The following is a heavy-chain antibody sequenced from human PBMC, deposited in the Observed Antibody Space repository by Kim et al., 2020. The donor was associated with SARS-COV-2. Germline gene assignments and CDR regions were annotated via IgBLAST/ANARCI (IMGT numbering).Heavy chain of an antibody. CDR2: IYYSGST. J-gene: IGHJ6*02. CDR3: VSSTRNYYYGMEV. Sequence: SETLSLTCTVSGGSISSYYWSWIRQPPGKGLEWIGYIYYSGSTNYNPSLKSRVTISVDTSKNQFSLKLSSVTAADTAVYYCVSSTRNYYYGMEVWGQGT. D-gene: IGHD2-2*01. V-gene: IGHV4-59*13. CDR1: GGSISSYY.